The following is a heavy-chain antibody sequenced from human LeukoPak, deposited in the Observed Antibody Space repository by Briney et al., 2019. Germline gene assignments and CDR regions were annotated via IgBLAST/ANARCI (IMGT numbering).Heavy chain of an antibody. V-gene: IGHV3-11*05. J-gene: IGHJ1*01. CDR1: GFTFNHYY. CDR3: ARGGGYYYDSSDYYREEYFQH. Sequence: PGGSLRLSCAASGFTFNHYYMTWIRQAPGKGLEWVSYISSSSSYTNYADSVKGRFTISRDNAKNSLYLHMNSLRAEDTAVYYCARGGGYYYDSSDYYREEYFQHWGQGTRVTVSS. D-gene: IGHD3-22*01. CDR2: ISSSSSYT.